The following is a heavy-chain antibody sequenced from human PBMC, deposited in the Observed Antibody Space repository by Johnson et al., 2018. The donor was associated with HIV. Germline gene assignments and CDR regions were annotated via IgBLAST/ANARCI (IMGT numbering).Heavy chain of an antibody. Sequence: QLVESGGGLVQPGRSLRLSCAASGFNFDDYAMHWVRQAPGKGLEWVSSISWNSDSIAYADSVKGRFTISRDNAKNSLYLQMNSLRAEDTALYYCAKGRIAAAGTGVDAFDIWGQGTMVTVSS. CDR2: ISWNSDSI. CDR3: AKGRIAAAGTGVDAFDI. CDR1: GFNFDDYA. D-gene: IGHD6-13*01. V-gene: IGHV3-9*01. J-gene: IGHJ3*02.